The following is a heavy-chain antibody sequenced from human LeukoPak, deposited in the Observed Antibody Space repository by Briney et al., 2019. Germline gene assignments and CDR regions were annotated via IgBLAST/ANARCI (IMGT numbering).Heavy chain of an antibody. CDR1: GGSISSSSYY. CDR2: IYYSGST. J-gene: IGHJ4*02. D-gene: IGHD6-25*01. Sequence: SETLSLTCTVSGGSISSSSYYWGWIRQPPGKGLEWIGSIYYSGSTYYNPSLKSRVTISVDTSKNQFSLKLSSVTAADTAVYYCARHGRSIAAAGPIDYWGQGTLVTVSS. V-gene: IGHV4-39*01. CDR3: ARHGRSIAAAGPIDY.